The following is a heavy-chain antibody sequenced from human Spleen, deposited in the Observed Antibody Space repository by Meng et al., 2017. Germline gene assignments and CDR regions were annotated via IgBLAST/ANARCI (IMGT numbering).Heavy chain of an antibody. CDR3: ARVRSSSWMGDAFDI. CDR2: ISYDGSNK. CDR1: GFTFSSYA. Sequence: GGSLRLSCAASGFTFSSYAMHWVRQAPGKGLEWVAVISYDGSNKYYADSVKGRFTISRDNSKNTLYLQMNSLRAEDTAVYYCARVRSSSWMGDAFDIWGQGTMVTVSS. V-gene: IGHV3-30*04. D-gene: IGHD6-13*01. J-gene: IGHJ3*02.